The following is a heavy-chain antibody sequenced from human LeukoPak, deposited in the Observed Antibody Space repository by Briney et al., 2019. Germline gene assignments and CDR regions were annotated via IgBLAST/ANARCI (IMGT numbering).Heavy chain of an antibody. CDR1: GFIVSENY. CDR2: VYSGGLT. CDR3: VRDRWPGLGDF. Sequence: GGSLRLSCAASGFIVSENYMSWVRQAPGKGLEWVSTVYSGGLTFYADPVKGRFAISRDNSKNTLYLQMSILRAEDTAVYYCVRDRWPGLGDFWGQGTTVTVSS. D-gene: IGHD3/OR15-3a*01. V-gene: IGHV3-66*01. J-gene: IGHJ6*02.